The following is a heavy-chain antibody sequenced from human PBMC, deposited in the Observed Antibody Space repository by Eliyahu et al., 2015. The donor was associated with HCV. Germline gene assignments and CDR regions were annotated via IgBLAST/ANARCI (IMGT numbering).Heavy chain of an antibody. CDR3: ARRIYHSSGNYYNGFDS. J-gene: IGHJ4*02. V-gene: IGHV5-51*01. CDR1: XXXFTXXG. CDR2: IYPDDSET. Sequence: EVQLVQSGAEVKXPGEXLKISCKGXXXXFTXXGXGWVRQMPGKGLEWMGIIYPDDSETRYSPSFQGQVTISADKSISTAYLQWTSLKASDTAIYYCARRIYHSSGNYYNGFDSWGQGTLVTVSS. D-gene: IGHD3-10*01.